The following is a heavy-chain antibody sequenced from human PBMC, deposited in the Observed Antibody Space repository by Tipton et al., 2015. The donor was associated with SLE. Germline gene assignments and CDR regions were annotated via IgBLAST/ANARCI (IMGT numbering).Heavy chain of an antibody. CDR1: GFTFSSYA. D-gene: IGHD6-19*01. CDR3: GRPWGFSSGWQGSAFDI. J-gene: IGHJ3*02. Sequence: LRLSCAVSGFTFSSYAVHWVRQAPGQGLEWVAVISYDGSKKYYADSVKGRFTISRDNSKNTLYLQMNSLRVEDTAVYHCGRPWGFSSGWQGSAFDIWGQGTMVTVSS. V-gene: IGHV3-30*04. CDR2: ISYDGSKK.